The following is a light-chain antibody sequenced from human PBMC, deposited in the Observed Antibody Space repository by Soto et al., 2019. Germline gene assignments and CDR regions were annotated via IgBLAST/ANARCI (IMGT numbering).Light chain of an antibody. CDR1: QSVSSY. Sequence: EIVLTQSPATLSLSPGERSTLSFRASQSVSSYLAWSQQKPGQAPRLLIYDASNRATGIPARFSGSGSGTDFTLTISSLEPEDFAVYYCQQRSNWPPNTFGQGTRLEIK. CDR3: QQRSNWPPNT. CDR2: DAS. J-gene: IGKJ5*01. V-gene: IGKV3-11*01.